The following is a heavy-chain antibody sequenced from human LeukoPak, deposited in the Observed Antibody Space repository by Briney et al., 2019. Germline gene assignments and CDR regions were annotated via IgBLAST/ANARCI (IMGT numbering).Heavy chain of an antibody. CDR2: IYYSGST. Sequence: SETLSLTCTVSGGSVSSGSYYWSWIRQPPGKGLEWIGYIYYSGSTNYNPSLKSRVTISVDTSKNQFSLKLSSVTAADTAVYYCARVGATAYGLDVWGQGTPVTVSS. CDR3: ARVGATAYGLDV. CDR1: GGSVSSGSYY. V-gene: IGHV4-61*01. J-gene: IGHJ6*02. D-gene: IGHD1-26*01.